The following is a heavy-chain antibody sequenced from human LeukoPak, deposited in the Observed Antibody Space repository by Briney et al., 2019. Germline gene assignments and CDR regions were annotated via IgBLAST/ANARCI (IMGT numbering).Heavy chain of an antibody. J-gene: IGHJ4*02. CDR2: IYHSGST. CDR3: ARGAYYYDSSGYCYYFDY. V-gene: IGHV4-38-2*02. D-gene: IGHD3-22*01. CDR1: GYSISSGYY. Sequence: SETLSLTCTVSGYSISSGYYWGWIRQPPGKGLEWIGSIYHSGSTYYNPSLKSRVTISVDTSKNQFSLKLSSVTAADTAVYYCARGAYYYDSSGYCYYFDYWGQGTLVTVSS.